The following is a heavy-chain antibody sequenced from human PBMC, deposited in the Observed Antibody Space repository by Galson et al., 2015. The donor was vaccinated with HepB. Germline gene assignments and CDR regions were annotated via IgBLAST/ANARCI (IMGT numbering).Heavy chain of an antibody. CDR3: AKDRYYYHSRGYYTLSY. J-gene: IGHJ4*02. Sequence: SLRLSCAASGFTFGIYAMNWVRQAPGKGLEWVSVIYGNGNSTYYADSVKGRFTISRDDSKDTLYLQMNSLRVEDTAIYYCAKDRYYYHSRGYYTLSYWCQGTLVTVSS. CDR2: IYGNGNST. CDR1: GFTFGIYA. V-gene: IGHV3-23*01. D-gene: IGHD3-22*01.